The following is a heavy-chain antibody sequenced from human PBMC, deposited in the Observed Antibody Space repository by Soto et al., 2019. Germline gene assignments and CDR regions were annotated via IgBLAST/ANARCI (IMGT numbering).Heavy chain of an antibody. V-gene: IGHV3-21*01. CDR1: GFTFSSHS. CDR3: ARELSSQLPLDY. CDR2: IYRSSVFRFGPNE. Sequence: LRLSCAASGFTFSSHSMNWVRQAPGKGLEWVASIYRSSVFRFGPNEFYADSVRGRFIISRDNTNNLVFLQMDSLRVEDTAVYYCARELSSQLPLDYWGQGNLVTVSS. J-gene: IGHJ4*02.